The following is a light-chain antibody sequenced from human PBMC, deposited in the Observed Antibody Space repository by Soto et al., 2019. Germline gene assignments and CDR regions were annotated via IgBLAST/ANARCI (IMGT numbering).Light chain of an antibody. V-gene: IGLV2-14*01. CDR3: SSYATSSDYV. CDR2: EVS. CDR1: SSDVGGYKY. Sequence: QSALTQPASVSGSPGQSITISCTGTSSDVGGYKYVSWYQQHPDKAPKLIIFEVSNRPSGISSRFSGSKSGNTASLTISGLQPEDEADYYCSSYATSSDYVFGTGTKLTVL. J-gene: IGLJ1*01.